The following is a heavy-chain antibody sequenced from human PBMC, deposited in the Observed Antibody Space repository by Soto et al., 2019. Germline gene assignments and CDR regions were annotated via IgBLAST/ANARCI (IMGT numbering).Heavy chain of an antibody. Sequence: QIQLVQSGPEVTKPGASVKVSCQGTGYTFSAYGVSWVRQAPGQGLEWMGWISGYNGQTNYAQKFRGRVTFTTDTTTSTAYMEGRSLGSDDTAVYYCARDGRKHLWVEGLNAMDVWGQGTTVTVSS. CDR1: GYTFSAYG. CDR2: ISGYNGQT. V-gene: IGHV1-18*01. D-gene: IGHD5-18*01. CDR3: ARDGRKHLWVEGLNAMDV. J-gene: IGHJ6*02.